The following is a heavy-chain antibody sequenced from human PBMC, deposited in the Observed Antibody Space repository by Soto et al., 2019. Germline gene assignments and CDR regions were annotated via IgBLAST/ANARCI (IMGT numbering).Heavy chain of an antibody. D-gene: IGHD3-22*01. CDR2: FSAYNGNT. V-gene: IGHV1-18*01. Sequence: QVQLVQSGAEVKKPGASVKVSCKASGYTFTTYGITWVRQAPGQGLEWMGWFSAYNGNTNHARKLQGRVTISTDTSTRPAHIDLTGLSTDVPAVYYCARYSYERRTPRHFCGQVPLLTLSS. CDR3: ARYSYERRTPRHF. J-gene: IGHJ4*02. CDR1: GYTFTTYG.